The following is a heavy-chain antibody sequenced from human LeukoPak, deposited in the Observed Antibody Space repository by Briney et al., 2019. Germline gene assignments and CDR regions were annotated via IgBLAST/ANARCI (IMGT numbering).Heavy chain of an antibody. CDR3: AGTVAGTIDY. D-gene: IGHD6-19*01. Sequence: SETLSLTCTVSGGSISSGSYYWSWIRQPAGKGLEWIGRIYTSGSTNYNPSLKSRVTISVDTSKNQFSLKLSSVTAADTAVYYCAGTVAGTIDYWGQGTLVTVSS. J-gene: IGHJ4*02. CDR1: GGSISSGSYY. CDR2: IYTSGST. V-gene: IGHV4-61*02.